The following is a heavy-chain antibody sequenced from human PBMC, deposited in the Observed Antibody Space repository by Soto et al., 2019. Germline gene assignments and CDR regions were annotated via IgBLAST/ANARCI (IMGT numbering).Heavy chain of an antibody. J-gene: IGHJ4*02. D-gene: IGHD5-18*01. Sequence: QITLKESGPTLVKPTQTLTLTCTFSGFSLTTRGVGVGWIRQPPGKALEWLALIYWDDDEGYSPSLKSRLTITQDSSKYQVVLTMINMDPVDTAIYYCAHRPRGYSYHFDYWGQGTLVTVSS. CDR2: IYWDDDE. V-gene: IGHV2-5*02. CDR3: AHRPRGYSYHFDY. CDR1: GFSLTTRGVG.